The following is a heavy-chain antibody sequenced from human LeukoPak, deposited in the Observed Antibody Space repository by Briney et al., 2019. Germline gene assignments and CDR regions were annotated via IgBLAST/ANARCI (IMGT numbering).Heavy chain of an antibody. CDR3: ARLDSLSWYHDY. CDR1: GGSISSGDYY. D-gene: IGHD6-13*01. V-gene: IGHV4-30-4*01. CDR2: IYYSGST. Sequence: SETLSLTCTVSGGSISSGDYYWSWIRQPPGKGLEWIGYIYYSGSTYYNPSLKSRVTISVDTSKNQFSLKLSSVTAADTAVYYCARLDSLSWYHDYWGQGTPVTVSS. J-gene: IGHJ4*02.